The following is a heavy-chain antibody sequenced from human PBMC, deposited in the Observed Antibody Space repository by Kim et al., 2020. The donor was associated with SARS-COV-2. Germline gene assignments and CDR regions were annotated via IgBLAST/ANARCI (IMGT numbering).Heavy chain of an antibody. Sequence: ASVKVSCKASGYTFTSYYMHWVRQAPGQGLEWMGIINPSGGSTSYAQKFQGRVTMTRDTSTSTVYMELSSLRSEDTAVYYCARDGFGIVVVPADSGGGVDYWGQGTLVTVSS. CDR3: ARDGFGIVVVPADSGGGVDY. J-gene: IGHJ4*02. D-gene: IGHD2-2*01. CDR1: GYTFTSYY. CDR2: INPSGGST. V-gene: IGHV1-46*01.